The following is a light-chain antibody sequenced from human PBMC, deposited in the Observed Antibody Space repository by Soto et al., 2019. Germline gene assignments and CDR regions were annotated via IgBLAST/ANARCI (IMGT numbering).Light chain of an antibody. Sequence: EIVLTQSPGTLSLSPGDRATLSCRASQSVSIYLAWYQQKPGQAPRLLIYDASNSVTGIPARFSGSGSGTDFTLTISSLEPEDFAVYYCQQRVDWLTFGGGTKLESK. V-gene: IGKV3-11*01. CDR3: QQRVDWLT. CDR2: DAS. CDR1: QSVSIY. J-gene: IGKJ4*01.